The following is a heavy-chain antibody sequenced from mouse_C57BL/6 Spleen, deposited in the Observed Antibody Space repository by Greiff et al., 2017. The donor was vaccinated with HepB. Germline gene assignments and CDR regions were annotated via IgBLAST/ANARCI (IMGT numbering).Heavy chain of an antibody. D-gene: IGHD1-1*01. CDR1: GYTFTDYE. CDR3: TRWNYDGTTEDYFDY. V-gene: IGHV1-15*01. J-gene: IGHJ2*01. Sequence: QVQLQQSGAELVRPGASVTLSCKASGYTFTDYEMHWVKQTPVHGLEWIGAIDPETGGTAYNQKFKGKAILTADKSSSTAYMERRSLTSEDSAVYYGTRWNYDGTTEDYFDYWGQGTTLTVSS. CDR2: IDPETGGT.